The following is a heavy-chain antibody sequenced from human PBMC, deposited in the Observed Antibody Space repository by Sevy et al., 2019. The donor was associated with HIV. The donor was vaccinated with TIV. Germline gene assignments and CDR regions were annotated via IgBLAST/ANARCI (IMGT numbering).Heavy chain of an antibody. D-gene: IGHD4-17*01. CDR3: TNEVYGDLSYGMDV. Sequence: GGSLRLSCAGSGFTFSHAWMTWVRQAPGKGLEWVGRIKSKTAGGTTEYSAPVKGRFTISRDDSETTMYLQMNSLKTEDTAVYYCTNEVYGDLSYGMDVWGQGTTVTVSS. V-gene: IGHV3-15*05. CDR2: IKSKTAGGTT. CDR1: GFTFSHAW. J-gene: IGHJ6*02.